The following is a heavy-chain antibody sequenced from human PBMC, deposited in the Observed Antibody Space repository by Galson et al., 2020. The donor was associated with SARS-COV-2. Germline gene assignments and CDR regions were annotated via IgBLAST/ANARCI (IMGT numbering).Heavy chain of an antibody. CDR3: ARDYWGGVAVTTENWFDP. D-gene: IGHD4-17*01. CDR2: IYYSGST. CDR1: GGSISSYY. Sequence: SETLSLTCTVSGGSISSYYWSWIRQPPGKGLEWIGYIYYSGSTNYNPSLKSRVTISVDTSKNQFSLKLSSVTAADTAVYYCARDYWGGVAVTTENWFDPWGQGTLVTVSS. V-gene: IGHV4-59*01. J-gene: IGHJ5*02.